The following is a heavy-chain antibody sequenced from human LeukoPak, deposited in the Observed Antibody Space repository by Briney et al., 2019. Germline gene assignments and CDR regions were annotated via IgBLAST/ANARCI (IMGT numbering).Heavy chain of an antibody. V-gene: IGHV3-74*01. CDR1: GFTFSSYW. J-gene: IGHJ1*01. D-gene: IGHD3-22*01. CDR3: ARAPSEIGGYYPEYFRH. CDR2: IKSDGST. Sequence: GGSLRLSCAASGFTFSSYWMHWVRHAPGKGLVWVSRIKSDGSTNYADSVKGRFTISRDNTKNTVSLQMNSLRAEDTGVYYCARAPSEIGGYYPEYFRHWGQGTLVTVSS.